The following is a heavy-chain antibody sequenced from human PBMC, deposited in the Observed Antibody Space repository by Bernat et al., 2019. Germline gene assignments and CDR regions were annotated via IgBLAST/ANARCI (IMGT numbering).Heavy chain of an antibody. CDR1: VFTFSSYV. D-gene: IGHD6-13*01. J-gene: IGHJ4*02. CDR3: AKGTDSSSLDY. CDR2: ISYDGSNK. Sequence: VQLVESGGGLVKPGGSLRLSCAASVFTFSSYVMHWVRQAPGKGLECVAVISYDGSNKYYAESVKGRFTISRDNSKNTLYLQMNSLRAEETAVYYCAKGTDSSSLDYWGQGTLVTVAS. V-gene: IGHV3-30*18.